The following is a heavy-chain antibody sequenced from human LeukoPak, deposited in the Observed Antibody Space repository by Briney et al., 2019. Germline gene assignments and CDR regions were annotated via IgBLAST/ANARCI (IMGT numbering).Heavy chain of an antibody. J-gene: IGHJ5*02. D-gene: IGHD6-13*01. Sequence: SGTLSLTCAVSGGSISSSNWWSWVRQPPGKGLEWIGEIYYSGSTYSNPSLKSRVTISVDTSKNQFSLKLSSVTAADTAVYYCARSRFRAAGKGFDPWGQGTLVTVSS. V-gene: IGHV4-4*02. CDR1: GGSISSSNW. CDR3: ARSRFRAAGKGFDP. CDR2: IYYSGST.